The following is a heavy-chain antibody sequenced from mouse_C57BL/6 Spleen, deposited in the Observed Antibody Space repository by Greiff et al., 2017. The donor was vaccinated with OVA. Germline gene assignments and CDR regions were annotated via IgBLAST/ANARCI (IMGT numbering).Heavy chain of an antibody. D-gene: IGHD1-1*01. V-gene: IGHV1-69*01. CDR3: ARFRYYGSTFDD. CDR1: GYTFTSYW. J-gene: IGHJ2*01. Sequence: VQLQQPGAELVMPGASVKLSCKASGYTFTSYWMHWVKQRPGQGLEWIGEIDPSDSYTNYNQKFKGKSTLTVDKSSSTAYMQLSSLTSEDSAVYYCARFRYYGSTFDDWGQGTTLTVSS. CDR2: IDPSDSYT.